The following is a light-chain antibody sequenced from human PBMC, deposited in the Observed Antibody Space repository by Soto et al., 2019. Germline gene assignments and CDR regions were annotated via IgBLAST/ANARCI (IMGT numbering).Light chain of an antibody. CDR3: QQYKNWYT. CDR1: QSIGYS. J-gene: IGKJ2*01. V-gene: IGKV3-15*01. CDR2: GAS. Sequence: IVMTQSPATLSVSPGERVTLSCRASQSIGYSLAWYQQKPGQAPRLLIQGASNRPTGIPVRFSGSGSGTEFTLTISSLQSEDFAVYYCQQYKNWYTFGQGTKLEIK.